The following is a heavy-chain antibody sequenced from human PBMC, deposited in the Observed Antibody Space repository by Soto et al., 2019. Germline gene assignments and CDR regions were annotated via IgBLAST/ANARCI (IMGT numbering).Heavy chain of an antibody. CDR2: VIPIFGSA. V-gene: IGHV1-69*06. D-gene: IGHD6-19*01. CDR1: GGTFNNYG. CDR3: ATQAVAGATGHGMDV. J-gene: IGHJ6*02. Sequence: QVQLVQSGAEVKKPGSSVKVSCKASGGTFNNYGISWVRQAPGQGLEWMGGVIPIFGSAKYTEFFRGRITITADTATSTAYMELSSLKSEDTAVYYCATQAVAGATGHGMDVWGQGNTVTVSS.